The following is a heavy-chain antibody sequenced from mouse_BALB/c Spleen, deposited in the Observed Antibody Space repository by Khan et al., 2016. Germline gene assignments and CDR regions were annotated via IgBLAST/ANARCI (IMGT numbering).Heavy chain of an antibody. J-gene: IGHJ3*01. CDR2: ISSGGNYT. Sequence: EVELVESGGGLVKPGGSLKLSCAASGFTFSSYTMSWVRQTPEKRLEWVATISSGGNYTYYPDTVKGRFTIYRDNAKNTLYLQMSSLKSEDTAMYYCTRDSSGGFAYWGQGTLVTVSA. D-gene: IGHD3-1*01. V-gene: IGHV5-6-4*01. CDR1: GFTFSSYT. CDR3: TRDSSGGFAY.